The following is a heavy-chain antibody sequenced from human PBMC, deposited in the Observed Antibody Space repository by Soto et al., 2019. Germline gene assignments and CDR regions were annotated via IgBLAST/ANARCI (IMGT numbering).Heavy chain of an antibody. J-gene: IGHJ4*02. CDR2: VSATGATT. D-gene: IGHD4-4*01. Sequence: GGSLRLSCAASGFSFSSFVMNWVRQAPGKGLEWVSSVSATGATTYSADSVKGRFTISRDNSKNTLFLQMTNLRADDTGVYFCAKQSYSNSLDYWGQGTVVTVSS. CDR1: GFSFSSFV. CDR3: AKQSYSNSLDY. V-gene: IGHV3-23*01.